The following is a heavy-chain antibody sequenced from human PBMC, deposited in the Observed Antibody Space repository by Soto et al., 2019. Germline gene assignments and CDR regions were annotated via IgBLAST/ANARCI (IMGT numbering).Heavy chain of an antibody. CDR3: ARGAYYYGSGSYTHYYMDV. Sequence: GASVKVSCKASGYTFTSYYMQWVRQAPGQRLEWMGIINPSGGSTSYAQKFQGGVTMTRDTSTSTVYMELSSLRSEDTAVYYCARGAYYYGSGSYTHYYMDVWGKGTTVTVSS. CDR1: GYTFTSYY. D-gene: IGHD3-10*01. V-gene: IGHV1-46*03. J-gene: IGHJ6*03. CDR2: INPSGGST.